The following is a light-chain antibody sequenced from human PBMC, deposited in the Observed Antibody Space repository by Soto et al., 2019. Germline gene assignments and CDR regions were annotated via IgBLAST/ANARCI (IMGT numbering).Light chain of an antibody. Sequence: IQMTQSPSTLSASVGDRVTITCRASQSISRWLAWYQQQPGKAPRLLIYDASTLERGVPSRFSGSGSGTEFTLTISLQPDDFATYYCQQYHRYWTFGQGTKVDIK. CDR1: QSISRW. CDR3: QQYHRYWT. CDR2: DAS. J-gene: IGKJ1*01. V-gene: IGKV1-5*01.